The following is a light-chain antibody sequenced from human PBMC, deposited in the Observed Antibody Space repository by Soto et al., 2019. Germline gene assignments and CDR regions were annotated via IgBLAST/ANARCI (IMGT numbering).Light chain of an antibody. CDR1: QGISSW. V-gene: IGKV1-12*01. J-gene: IGKJ4*01. CDR2: SAS. Sequence: DIQMTQSPSSVSASVGDRVTITCRASQGISSWLARYQQKPGKAPKLLIHSASTLQSGVPSRFSGRGSGTDFSLTISSLQPEDFATYFCQQANSFPLTFGGGTKVDIK. CDR3: QQANSFPLT.